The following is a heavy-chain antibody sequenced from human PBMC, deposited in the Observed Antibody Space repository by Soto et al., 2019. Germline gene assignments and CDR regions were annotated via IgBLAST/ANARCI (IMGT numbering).Heavy chain of an antibody. CDR2: INAGNGNT. CDR3: ARPYYYDTTGYYSSHYYFYFGMDV. D-gene: IGHD3-22*01. J-gene: IGHJ6*02. Sequence: EASVKVSCKASGYTFSIYSIHWVRQAPGQSLEWMGWINAGNGNTKYSQKFQGRVTFTRDTSANTAYMELSSLRSEDAAVYYCARPYYYDTTGYYSSHYYFYFGMDVWGQGTTVTVSS. CDR1: GYTFSIYS. V-gene: IGHV1-3*01.